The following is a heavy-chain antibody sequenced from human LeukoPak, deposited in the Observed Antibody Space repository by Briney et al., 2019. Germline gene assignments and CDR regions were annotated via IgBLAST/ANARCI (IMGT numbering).Heavy chain of an antibody. CDR3: ARNGRRENV. Sequence: SETLSLTFAVYGGSFSGYYWSWIRQPPGKGLEWIGEINHSGSTNYNPSLKSRVTISVDTSKNQFSLKLSSVTAADTAVYYCARNGRRENVWGKGTTVTVSS. CDR1: GGSFSGYY. J-gene: IGHJ6*04. CDR2: INHSGST. V-gene: IGHV4-34*01. D-gene: IGHD3-10*01.